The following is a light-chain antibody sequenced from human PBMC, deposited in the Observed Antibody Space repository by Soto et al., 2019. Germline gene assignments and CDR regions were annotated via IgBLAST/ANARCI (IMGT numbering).Light chain of an antibody. CDR3: QQYNNWPPYT. V-gene: IGKV3-15*01. CDR2: DAS. Sequence: EIVLTQSPGTLSLSPGERATLSCRASQSVSSSSLAWYQQKRGQAPRLLIYDASTMATGIPARFSGSGSGTEFTLTISSLQSEDFAVYYCQQYNNWPPYTFGQGTKLEIK. J-gene: IGKJ2*01. CDR1: QSVSSS.